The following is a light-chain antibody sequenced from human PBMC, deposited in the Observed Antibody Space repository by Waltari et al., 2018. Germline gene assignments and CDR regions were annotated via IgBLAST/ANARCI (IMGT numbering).Light chain of an antibody. J-gene: IGKJ4*01. Sequence: EIVLTQYPATLSFSPGERATLSCRASQSVSSYLAWYQQKPGQAPRLLIYDASNRATGIPARFSGSGSGTDFTLTISSLEPEDFAVYYCQQRSNWPLTFGGGTKVEIK. CDR3: QQRSNWPLT. CDR2: DAS. V-gene: IGKV3-11*01. CDR1: QSVSSY.